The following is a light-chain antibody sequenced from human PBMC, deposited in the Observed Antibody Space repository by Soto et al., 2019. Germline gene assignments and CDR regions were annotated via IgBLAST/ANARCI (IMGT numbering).Light chain of an antibody. Sequence: QSVLTQPPSASGTPGQRVTISCSGRSANIGNNYVCWYQQLPGTAPKLLIYSNNQRPSGVPDRFSGSKSGTSASLAISGPRSEDEADYYCVSWDDSLSGLVFGTGTKLTVL. J-gene: IGLJ1*01. CDR3: VSWDDSLSGLV. CDR1: SANIGNNY. CDR2: SNN. V-gene: IGLV1-47*02.